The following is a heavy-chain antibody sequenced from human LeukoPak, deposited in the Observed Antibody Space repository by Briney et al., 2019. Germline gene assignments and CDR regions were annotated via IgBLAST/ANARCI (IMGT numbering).Heavy chain of an antibody. J-gene: IGHJ4*02. D-gene: IGHD2-21*01. CDR2: IYYSGSV. CDR1: GDSINSDY. CDR3: ARGYYYFDY. V-gene: IGHV4-59*01. Sequence: SETLSLTCIVSGDSINSDYWNWIRQPPGKGLEWIGYIYYSGSVNYNPSLKSRVTISVDTSMRQFSLKLSSVTAADTAVYYCARGYYYFDYWGQGTLVTVSS.